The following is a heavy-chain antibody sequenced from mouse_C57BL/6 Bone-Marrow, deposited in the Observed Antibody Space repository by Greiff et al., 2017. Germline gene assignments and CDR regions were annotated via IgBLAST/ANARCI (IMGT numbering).Heavy chain of an antibody. CDR2: INPSSGYT. CDR1: GYTFTSYT. J-gene: IGHJ3*01. Sequence: QVQLQQSGAELARPGASVKMSCKASGYTFTSYTMHWVKQRPGQGLEWIGYINPSSGYTKYNQKFKDKATLTADKSSSTASMQLGSLTSEDSAVDYCARGGWLLPWFAYWGQGTLVTVSA. CDR3: ARGGWLLPWFAY. D-gene: IGHD2-3*01. V-gene: IGHV1-4*01.